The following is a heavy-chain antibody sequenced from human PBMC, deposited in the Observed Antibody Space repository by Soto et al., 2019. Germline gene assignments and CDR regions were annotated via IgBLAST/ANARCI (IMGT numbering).Heavy chain of an antibody. CDR1: GLTFSSDS. J-gene: IGHJ4*02. Sequence: EVQLVESGGGLVKPGGSLRLSCAVSGLTFSSDSMNWVRQAPGKGLEWVSSIYSSSNYIYYADSVKGRFTISRDNAKNSLSLQMNSLRAEDTAVYYCARTGTTWYFDYWGQGILVTDSS. V-gene: IGHV3-21*01. D-gene: IGHD1-1*01. CDR3: ARTGTTWYFDY. CDR2: IYSSSNYI.